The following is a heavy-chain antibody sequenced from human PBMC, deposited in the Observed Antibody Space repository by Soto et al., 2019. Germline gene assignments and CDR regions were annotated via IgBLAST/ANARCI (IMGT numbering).Heavy chain of an antibody. CDR1: GFTFSSYA. D-gene: IGHD6-13*01. Sequence: GGSLRLSCAASGFTFSSYAMSWVRQAPGKGLEWVSAISGSGGSTYYADSVKGRFTISRDNSKNTLYLQMNSLRAEDTAVYYCAKGTRAAAGRKFDTIFDYWGQGTLVTVSS. V-gene: IGHV3-23*01. J-gene: IGHJ4*02. CDR2: ISGSGGST. CDR3: AKGTRAAAGRKFDTIFDY.